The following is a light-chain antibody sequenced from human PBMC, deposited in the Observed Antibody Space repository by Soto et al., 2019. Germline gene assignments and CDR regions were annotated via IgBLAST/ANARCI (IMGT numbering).Light chain of an antibody. CDR3: QHYNNWPPWT. Sequence: EIVMTQSPATLSVSPGERATLSCRASQSVSSNLAWSQQKPGQAPRLLIYGASTRATGIPARFSGSGSGTEFTLTISRLQSEDFAVYYCQHYNNWPPWTFGQGTKV. J-gene: IGKJ1*01. V-gene: IGKV3-15*01. CDR1: QSVSSN. CDR2: GAS.